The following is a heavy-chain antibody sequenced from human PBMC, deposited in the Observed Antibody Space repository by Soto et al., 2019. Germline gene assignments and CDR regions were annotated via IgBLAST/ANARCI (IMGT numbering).Heavy chain of an antibody. CDR2: IYYSGST. D-gene: IGHD2-21*01. J-gene: IGHJ4*02. CDR1: GGSISSYY. V-gene: IGHV4-59*08. CDR3: ASSRDYCGGDCYTSAFDY. Sequence: SETLSLTCTVSGGSISSYYWSWIRQPPGKGLEWIGYIYYSGSTNYNPSLKSRVTISVDTSKNQFSLKLSSVTAADTAVYYFASSRDYCGGDCYTSAFDYWGQGTLVTVSS.